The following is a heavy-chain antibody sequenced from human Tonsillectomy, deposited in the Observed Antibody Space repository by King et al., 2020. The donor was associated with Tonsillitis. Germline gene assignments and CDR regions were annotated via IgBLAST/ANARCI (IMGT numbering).Heavy chain of an antibody. J-gene: IGHJ4*02. V-gene: IGHV1-2*02. Sequence: QLVQSGAEVRKPGASVKVSCKASGYTFSDNYLHWVRQAPGQGPEWMGWINPNSGGTNYAQKFQGRVTMTRDTSISTAYMELSSLKSDDTAVYYCARWLGANGESALAYGGQGPLVTVS. CDR1: GYTFSDNY. CDR3: ARWLGANGESALAY. CDR2: INPNSGGT. D-gene: IGHD4/OR15-4a*01.